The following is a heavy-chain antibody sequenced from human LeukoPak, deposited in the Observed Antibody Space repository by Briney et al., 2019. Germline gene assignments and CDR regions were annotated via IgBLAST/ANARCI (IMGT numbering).Heavy chain of an antibody. J-gene: IGHJ6*02. Sequence: AASVKVSCKASGYTFTSYYMHWVRQAPGQGLEWMGIINPSGGSTSYAQKFQGRVTMTRDTSTSTVYMELSSLRSEDTAVYYCAREYYDILTGYYYYYGMDVWGQGTTVTVSS. D-gene: IGHD3-9*01. V-gene: IGHV1-46*01. CDR3: AREYYDILTGYYYYYGMDV. CDR1: GYTFTSYY. CDR2: INPSGGST.